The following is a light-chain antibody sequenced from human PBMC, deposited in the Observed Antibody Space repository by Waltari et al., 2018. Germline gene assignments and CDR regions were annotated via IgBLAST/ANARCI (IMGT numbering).Light chain of an antibody. J-gene: IGLJ2*01. Sequence: SYELTQPPSVSVSPGQTATITCSGEKLGDKYISWYQKRPGQPPVLVIYQDNKRPSGIPERFSGSNAGDTATLTISGTQALDEADYYCQAWDSSNVVFGGGTKLTVL. CDR1: KLGDKY. CDR2: QDN. CDR3: QAWDSSNVV. V-gene: IGLV3-1*01.